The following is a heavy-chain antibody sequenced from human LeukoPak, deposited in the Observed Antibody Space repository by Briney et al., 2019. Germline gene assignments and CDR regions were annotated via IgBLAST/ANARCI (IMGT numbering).Heavy chain of an antibody. D-gene: IGHD6-19*01. Sequence: PSETLSLTCTVSGDSINSGDSYWGWIRQPPGKGLEWIGSIYHSGSTYYNPSLKSRVTILVDTSKNQFSLKLSSVTAADTAMYYCARDRGSSGSRLDAFDIWGQGTMVTVSS. CDR3: ARDRGSSGSRLDAFDI. CDR1: GDSINSGDSY. J-gene: IGHJ3*02. V-gene: IGHV4-38-2*02. CDR2: IYHSGST.